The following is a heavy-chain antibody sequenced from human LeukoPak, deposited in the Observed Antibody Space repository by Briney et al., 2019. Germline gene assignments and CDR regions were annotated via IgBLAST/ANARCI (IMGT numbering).Heavy chain of an antibody. J-gene: IGHJ4*02. CDR2: INHSGST. D-gene: IGHD5-18*01. V-gene: IGHV4-34*01. CDR1: GGSFSGYY. Sequence: PSETLSLTCAVYGGSFSGYYWSWIRQPPGKGLEWIGEINHSGSTNYNPSLKSRVTISVDTSKNQFSLKLSSVTAADTAVYYCARGKFFRLWYPGAIDYWGQGTLVTVSS. CDR3: ARGKFFRLWYPGAIDY.